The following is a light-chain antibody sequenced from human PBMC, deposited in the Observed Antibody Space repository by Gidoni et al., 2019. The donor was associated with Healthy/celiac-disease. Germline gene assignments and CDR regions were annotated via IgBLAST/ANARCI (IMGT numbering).Light chain of an antibody. CDR3: QQYGSSPWT. Sequence: EIVLTQSPGTLSLSPGERATLSCRASQSVSSSYLAWYQQKPGQAPRLLIYGASSRATGIQDRLSGSGYGKDFTLTISRLEPEDFAVYYCQQYGSSPWTFGQGTKVEIK. CDR2: GAS. J-gene: IGKJ1*01. CDR1: QSVSSSY. V-gene: IGKV3-20*01.